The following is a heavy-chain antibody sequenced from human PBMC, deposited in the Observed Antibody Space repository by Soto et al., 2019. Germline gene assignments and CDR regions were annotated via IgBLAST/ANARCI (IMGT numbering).Heavy chain of an antibody. CDR3: ARDYGSGGFTPKCYPGMNV. CDR2: IKQDGSEQ. J-gene: IGHJ6*02. Sequence: EVQLVQSGGGLVQPGGSLRLSCAASGFTFKNHWMTWVRQSAGKGLEWVASIKQDGSEQYYVDSFKGRFTISRDNSKNSLYLQINSLRGEDTAVYYCARDYGSGGFTPKCYPGMNVWGQGTTVTVSS. CDR1: GFTFKNHW. V-gene: IGHV3-7*01. D-gene: IGHD3-10*01.